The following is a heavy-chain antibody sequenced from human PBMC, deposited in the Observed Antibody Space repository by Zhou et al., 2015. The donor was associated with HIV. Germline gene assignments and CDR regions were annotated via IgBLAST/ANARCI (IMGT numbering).Heavy chain of an antibody. J-gene: IGHJ5*02. Sequence: GQLVQSGAEVRKPGSSVKVSCKASEDIFNTHAISWVRQAPGQGFEWMGGIIPIYDSSTYAPKFQGRVSISADKSTNIVYLELTRLTSEDTAIYYCARDSGTAHGAILGWFDPWGQGTQVTVSS. CDR2: IIPIYDSS. CDR1: EDIFNTHA. D-gene: IGHD1-14*01. CDR3: ARDSGTAHGAILGWFDP. V-gene: IGHV1-69*06.